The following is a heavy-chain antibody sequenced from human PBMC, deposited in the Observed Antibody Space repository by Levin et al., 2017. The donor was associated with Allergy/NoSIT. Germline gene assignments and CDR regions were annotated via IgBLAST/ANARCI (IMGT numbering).Heavy chain of an antibody. CDR2: IIPIFGTA. CDR3: RVGYYDFWSGYFGATGAFDS. Sequence: ASVKVSCKASGGTFSSYAISWVRQAPGQGLEWMGGIIPIFGTANYAQKFKGRVTITADKSTSTAYMELSSLRSEDTAVYYCRVGYYDFWSGYFGATGAFDSWGQGTMVTVSS. J-gene: IGHJ3*02. D-gene: IGHD3-3*01. CDR1: GGTFSSYA. V-gene: IGHV1-69*06.